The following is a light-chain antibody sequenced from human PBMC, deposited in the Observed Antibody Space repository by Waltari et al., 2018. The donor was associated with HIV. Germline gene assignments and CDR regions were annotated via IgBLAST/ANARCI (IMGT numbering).Light chain of an antibody. Sequence: EIVLTQSPATLSVSPGDRVTLSCRASESVSSNLAWYQQKPGQAPRLVFYGASSRATGIPDRFSGSGSGTDFSLTIRRLEPEDFAVYHCHQYGTSPYTFGQGTRLDIK. CDR2: GAS. CDR3: HQYGTSPYT. V-gene: IGKV3-20*01. J-gene: IGKJ2*01. CDR1: ESVSSN.